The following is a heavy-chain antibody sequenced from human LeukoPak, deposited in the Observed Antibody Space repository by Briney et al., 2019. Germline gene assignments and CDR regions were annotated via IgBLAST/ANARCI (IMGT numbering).Heavy chain of an antibody. J-gene: IGHJ4*02. Sequence: SETLSLTCTVSGGSISSSSYYWGWIRQRPGKGLEWIGSIYYSGSTYYNPSLKSRVTISVDTSKNQFSLKLSSVTAADTAVYYCARPASGWRDYWGQGTLVTVSS. CDR2: IYYSGST. V-gene: IGHV4-39*01. D-gene: IGHD6-19*01. CDR3: ARPASGWRDY. CDR1: GGSISSSSYY.